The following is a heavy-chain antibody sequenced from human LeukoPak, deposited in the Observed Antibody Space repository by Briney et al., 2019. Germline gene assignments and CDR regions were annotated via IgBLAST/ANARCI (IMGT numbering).Heavy chain of an antibody. D-gene: IGHD4-4*01. CDR1: GGSISSGGYY. V-gene: IGHV4-31*03. Sequence: PSQTLSLTCTVSGGSISSGGYYWSWIRQHPGKGLEWIGYIYYSGSTYYNPSLKSRVTISVDTSKNQFSLKLSSVTAADTAVYYCARSKEVVTQIPRTYNWFDPWGQGTLVTVSS. CDR3: ARSKEVVTQIPRTYNWFDP. CDR2: IYYSGST. J-gene: IGHJ5*02.